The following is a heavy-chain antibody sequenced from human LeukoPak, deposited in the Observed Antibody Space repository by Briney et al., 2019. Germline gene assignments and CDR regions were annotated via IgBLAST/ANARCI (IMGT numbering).Heavy chain of an antibody. CDR2: ISSRSSST. Sequence: PGGSLRLSCAASGFTFSDYYMSWVRQAPGKGLEWVSYISSRSSSTDYADSVKGRFTISRDNAKKSLYLQMNSLRAEDTAVYYCARRDDVFEIWGQGTRVTVSS. V-gene: IGHV3-11*03. CDR3: ARRDDVFEI. J-gene: IGHJ3*02. CDR1: GFTFSDYY.